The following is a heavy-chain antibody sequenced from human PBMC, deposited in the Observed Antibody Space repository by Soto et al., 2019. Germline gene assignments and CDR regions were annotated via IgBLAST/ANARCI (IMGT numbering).Heavy chain of an antibody. J-gene: IGHJ5*02. D-gene: IGHD5-18*01. CDR3: AIPGRGYSYGYTRFDP. CDR2: ISAYDGNT. V-gene: IGHV1-18*01. Sequence: GASVKVSCKASGYTFTSYGISWVRQAPGQGLEWMGGISAYDGNTNYAQKLQGRVTMTTDTSTSTAYMELSSLRSDDTAVYYCAIPGRGYSYGYTRFDPWGRGTLVTVAS. CDR1: GYTFTSYG.